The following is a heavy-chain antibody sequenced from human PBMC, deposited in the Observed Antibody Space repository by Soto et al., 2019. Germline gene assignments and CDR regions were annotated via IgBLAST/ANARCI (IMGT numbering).Heavy chain of an antibody. J-gene: IGHJ4*02. CDR1: GGSISHYY. CDR3: ARTLSGFTYGSRQFYFDY. D-gene: IGHD3-10*01. Sequence: SETLSLTCSVSGGSISHYYWSWIRQSPGKGLEWIGFIFYSGNSNYNPSLKSRVSMSVDMSKNQFSLKLTSVTAADAAMYYCARTLSGFTYGSRQFYFDYWGQGSLVTVS. V-gene: IGHV4-59*01. CDR2: IFYSGNS.